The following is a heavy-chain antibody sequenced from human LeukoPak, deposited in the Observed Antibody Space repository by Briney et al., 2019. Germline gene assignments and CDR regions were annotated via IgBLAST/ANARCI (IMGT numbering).Heavy chain of an antibody. CDR2: IISSSSTI. V-gene: IGHV3-48*01. Sequence: GGSLRLSCAASRFTFSTYGMHWVRQAPGKGLEWVSYIISSSSTIYYADSVKGRFTISRDNAKNSLYLQMNSLRAEDTAVYYCARDPIAVAGTGENYFDYWGQGTLVTVSS. CDR3: ARDPIAVAGTGENYFDY. J-gene: IGHJ4*02. CDR1: RFTFSTYG. D-gene: IGHD6-19*01.